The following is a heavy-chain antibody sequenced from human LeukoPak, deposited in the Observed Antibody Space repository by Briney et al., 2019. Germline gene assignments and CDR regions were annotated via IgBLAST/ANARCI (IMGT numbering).Heavy chain of an antibody. CDR1: GFTFNIYV. D-gene: IGHD5-18*01. CDR2: IKKDGSEK. Sequence: GGSLRLSCAASGFTFNIYVMNSVRQAPGKGLEWVADIKKDGSEKYYVDSVKGRFTVSRDNAKNSLYLQMNSLRDEDTAVYYCARDPGYCYGYPSYVLDYWGQGTLVTVS. J-gene: IGHJ4*02. CDR3: ARDPGYCYGYPSYVLDY. V-gene: IGHV3-7*01.